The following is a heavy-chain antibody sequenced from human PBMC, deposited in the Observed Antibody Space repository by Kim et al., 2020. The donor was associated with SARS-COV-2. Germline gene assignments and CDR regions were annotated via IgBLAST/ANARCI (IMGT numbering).Heavy chain of an antibody. J-gene: IGHJ6*02. CDR3: ARVLGVLAPGGYYGMDV. CDR1: GYTFTSYY. D-gene: IGHD1-26*01. Sequence: ASVKVSCKASGYTFTSYYMHWVRQAPGQGLEWMGIINPSGGSTSYAQKFQGRVTMTRDTSTSTVYMELSSLRSEDTAVYYCARVLGVLAPGGYYGMDVWGQGTTVTVSS. CDR2: INPSGGST. V-gene: IGHV1-46*01.